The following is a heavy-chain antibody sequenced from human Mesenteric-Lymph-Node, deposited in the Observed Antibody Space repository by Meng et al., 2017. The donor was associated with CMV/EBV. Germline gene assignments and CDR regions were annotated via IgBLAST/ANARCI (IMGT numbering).Heavy chain of an antibody. CDR3: ARGRVYCSSTSCYYGGAFDI. V-gene: IGHV4-39*07. Sequence: SETLSLTCTVSGGSISSSSYYWGWIRQPPGKGLEWIGSIYYSGSTYYNPSLKSRVTISVDTSKNQFSLKLSSVTAADTAVYYCARGRVYCSSTSCYYGGAFDIWGQGTMVTVSS. CDR1: GGSISSSSYY. CDR2: IYYSGST. D-gene: IGHD2-2*01. J-gene: IGHJ3*02.